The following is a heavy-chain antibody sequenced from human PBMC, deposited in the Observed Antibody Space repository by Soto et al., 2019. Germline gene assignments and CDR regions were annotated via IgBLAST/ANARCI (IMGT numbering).Heavy chain of an antibody. D-gene: IGHD2-2*01. J-gene: IGHJ3*01. Sequence: QVQLHESGPGLVKPSQTQSLTCTVSGGSLSSGDYYWNWIRQPPRKGLECIRSIYYSGSTYYSPSLKSRVAISVGTPKTQFSLKLTSGPAADTAVYYCVRGDPGACSSTSCSDAFDLWGRGTMGAVSS. CDR3: VRGDPGACSSTSCSDAFDL. CDR2: IYYSGST. V-gene: IGHV4-30-4*01. CDR1: GGSLSSGDYY.